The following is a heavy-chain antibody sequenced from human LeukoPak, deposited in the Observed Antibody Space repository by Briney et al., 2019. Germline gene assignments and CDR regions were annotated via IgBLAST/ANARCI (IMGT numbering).Heavy chain of an antibody. Sequence: GGSLRLSCAASGFTFSSCAMSWIRLAPEKGLEWVSAISGGGGSTYYADSVKGRFTISRDNSKNTLYLQMNSLRAEDTAVYFCAKDLAYYYDSSGYYHFDYWGQGTLVTVSS. CDR3: AKDLAYYYDSSGYYHFDY. J-gene: IGHJ4*02. V-gene: IGHV3-23*01. CDR2: ISGGGGST. D-gene: IGHD3-22*01. CDR1: GFTFSSCA.